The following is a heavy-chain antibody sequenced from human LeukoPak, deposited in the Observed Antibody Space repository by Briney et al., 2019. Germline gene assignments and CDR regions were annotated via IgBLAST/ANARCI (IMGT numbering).Heavy chain of an antibody. V-gene: IGHV1-58*01. Sequence: GASVKVSCKASGFTFTSSAVQWVRQARGQRLEWIGWIVVGSGNTNYAQKFQERVTITRDMSTSTAYMELSSLRSEDTAVYYCAAAAAGPQYYYYYYGMDVWGQGTMVTVSS. D-gene: IGHD6-13*01. CDR2: IVVGSGNT. CDR3: AAAAAGPQYYYYYYGMDV. J-gene: IGHJ6*02. CDR1: GFTFTSSA.